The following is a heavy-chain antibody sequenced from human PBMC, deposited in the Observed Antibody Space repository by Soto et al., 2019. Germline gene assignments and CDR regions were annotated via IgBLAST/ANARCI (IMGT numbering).Heavy chain of an antibody. CDR3: AHVYWAASGTRCYFDY. CDR2: IYWDDDK. CDR1: GFSFSTSAVG. V-gene: IGHV2-5*02. Sequence: QITLKESGPTLVKPTQTLTLTCTFSGFSFSTSAVGVGWIRQPPGKALEWLALIYWDDDKRYSPSLKSRLTTTXVTXRXLVVVTMTNMDPVDTATYYCAHVYWAASGTRCYFDYWGQGTLVTVSS. D-gene: IGHD6-13*01. J-gene: IGHJ4*02.